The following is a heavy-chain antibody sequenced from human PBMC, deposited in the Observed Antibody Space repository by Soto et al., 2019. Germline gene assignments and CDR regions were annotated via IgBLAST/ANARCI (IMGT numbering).Heavy chain of an antibody. Sequence: GGSLRLSCAASGFTSSSYGMHWVRQAPGKGLEWVAVISYDGSNKYYADSVKGRFTISRDNSKNTLYLQMNSLRAEDTAVYYCAKTKVGYCSSTSCYGSFSTWFDPWGQGTLVTVSS. J-gene: IGHJ5*02. CDR2: ISYDGSNK. D-gene: IGHD2-2*01. CDR1: GFTSSSYG. V-gene: IGHV3-30*18. CDR3: AKTKVGYCSSTSCYGSFSTWFDP.